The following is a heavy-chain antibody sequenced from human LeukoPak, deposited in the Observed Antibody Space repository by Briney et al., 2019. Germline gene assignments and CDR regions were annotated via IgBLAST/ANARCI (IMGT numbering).Heavy chain of an antibody. CDR2: IYWDADK. D-gene: IGHD5-18*01. J-gene: IGHJ4*02. CDR1: GFSLSTSGVG. Sequence: SGPTLVNPTQTLTLTCTFSGFSLSTSGVGVGWIRQPPGKALEWLALIYWDADKRYSPSLKSRLTIPKDTSKNQVVLTMTNMDPVDTATYYCAQKLHHTAMATDFDYWGQGTLVTVSS. V-gene: IGHV2-5*02. CDR3: AQKLHHTAMATDFDY.